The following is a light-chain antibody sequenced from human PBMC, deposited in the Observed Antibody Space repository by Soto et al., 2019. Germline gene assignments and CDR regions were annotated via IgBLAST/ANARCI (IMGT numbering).Light chain of an antibody. J-gene: IGLJ1*01. CDR1: SSDVGGYNY. Sequence: QSVLTQPASVSGSPGQSITIPCTGTSSDVGGYNYVSWYQQHPGKAPKVMIYDVSKRPSGVPDRFSGSKSGNTASLTISGLQAEDEADYYCCSYAGSYTLVFGTGTKVTVL. V-gene: IGLV2-11*01. CDR2: DVS. CDR3: CSYAGSYTLV.